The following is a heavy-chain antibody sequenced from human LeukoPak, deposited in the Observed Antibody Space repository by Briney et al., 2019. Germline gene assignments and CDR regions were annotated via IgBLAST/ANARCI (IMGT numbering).Heavy chain of an antibody. Sequence: GGSLRLSCAASGFTFSNAWMSWVRQAPGKGLEWVGRIKSKTDGGTTDYAAPVKGRFTISRDDSKNTLYLQMNSLRAEDTAVYYCAKHHCSSTSCYRVFDSWGQGTLVTVSS. CDR3: AKHHCSSTSCYRVFDS. J-gene: IGHJ4*02. D-gene: IGHD2-2*02. CDR1: GFTFSNAW. V-gene: IGHV3-15*01. CDR2: IKSKTDGGTT.